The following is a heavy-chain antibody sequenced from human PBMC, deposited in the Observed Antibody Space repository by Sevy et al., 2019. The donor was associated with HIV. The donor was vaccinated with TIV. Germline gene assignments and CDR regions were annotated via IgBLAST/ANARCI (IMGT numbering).Heavy chain of an antibody. J-gene: IGHJ4*02. CDR1: GYTFTSYV. CDR2: INAGNGNT. CDR3: AREGIAAVLDY. V-gene: IGHV1-3*01. D-gene: IGHD6-13*01. Sequence: ASVKVSCKASGYTFTSYVMHWVRQAPGQRLEWMGWINAGNGNTKYSQKFQGRVTITRDTSASTAYMELGSLRSEDTAVYYCAREGIAAVLDYWGQGTLVTVSS.